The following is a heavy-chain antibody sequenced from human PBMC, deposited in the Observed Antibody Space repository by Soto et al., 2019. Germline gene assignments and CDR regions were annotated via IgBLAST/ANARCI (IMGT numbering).Heavy chain of an antibody. J-gene: IGHJ4*02. CDR2: ISGSGGST. CDR3: AKAGAMIVVVIPMVY. Sequence: GGSLRLSCAASGFTFSSYAMSWVRQAPGKGLEWGSAISGSGGSTYYADSVKGRFTISRDNSKNTLYLQMNSLRAEDTAVYYCAKAGAMIVVVIPMVYWGQGTLVTVSS. D-gene: IGHD3-22*01. CDR1: GFTFSSYA. V-gene: IGHV3-23*01.